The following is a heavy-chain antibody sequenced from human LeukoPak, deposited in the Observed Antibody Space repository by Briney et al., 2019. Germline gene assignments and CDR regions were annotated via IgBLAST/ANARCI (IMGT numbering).Heavy chain of an antibody. D-gene: IGHD6-13*01. CDR1: GFTFSSSA. J-gene: IGHJ4*02. CDR3: AKVRRNSTSWYLVDY. V-gene: IGHV3-23*01. CDR2: ISGSGYST. Sequence: PGGSLRLSCAVSGFTFSSSAINWVRQAPGKGLEWVSTISGSGYSTYYADSLKGRFTISRDNSKNTLYLQVNSLRAEDTAVYYCAKVRRNSTSWYLVDYWGQGTLVTVSS.